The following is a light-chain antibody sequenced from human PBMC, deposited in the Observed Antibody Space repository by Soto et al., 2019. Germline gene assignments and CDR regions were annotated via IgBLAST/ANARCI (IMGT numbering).Light chain of an antibody. Sequence: EIQMTQSTSSLSASVGDRVTITCRASQTIDSFLSWYQQKPGKAPKLLIYAAASLQTGVPSRFSGGGSGTHFTLTINSLQPEDFATYCCQQSRNFPRTFGQGTRLE. V-gene: IGKV1-39*01. CDR1: QTIDSF. CDR3: QQSRNFPRT. J-gene: IGKJ5*01. CDR2: AAA.